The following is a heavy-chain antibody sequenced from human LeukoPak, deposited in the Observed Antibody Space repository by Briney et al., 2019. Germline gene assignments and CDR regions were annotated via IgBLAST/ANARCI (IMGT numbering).Heavy chain of an antibody. CDR1: GFTFNSYA. J-gene: IGHJ4*02. Sequence: GGSLRLYCAASGFTFNSYAMSWVRQAPGKGLEWVSSISGSGGSTYYADSVKGRFTISRDNSKNTVYLQMNSLRAEDTAVYYCAKAPRRIAAAGTGSEFDYWGQGTLVTVSS. CDR3: AKAPRRIAAAGTGSEFDY. D-gene: IGHD6-13*01. CDR2: ISGSGGST. V-gene: IGHV3-23*01.